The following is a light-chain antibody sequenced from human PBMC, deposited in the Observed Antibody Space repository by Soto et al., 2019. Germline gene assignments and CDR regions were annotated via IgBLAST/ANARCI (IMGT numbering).Light chain of an antibody. J-gene: IGKJ5*01. Sequence: EIRWTQSTADLSRSGGERGTLSSRDSQSVSSSYLAWYQQKPGQAPRLLIYGASSRATGIPDRFSGSGSGTDFPLTIRRFEHADFAVYYCQQRCDWPLITFGQGTRMEIK. V-gene: IGKV3D-20*02. CDR2: GAS. CDR1: QSVSSSY. CDR3: QQRCDWPLIT.